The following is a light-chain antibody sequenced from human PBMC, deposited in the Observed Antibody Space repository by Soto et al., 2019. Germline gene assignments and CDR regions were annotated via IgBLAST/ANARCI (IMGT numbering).Light chain of an antibody. CDR2: DAS. CDR1: ESISNSY. CDR3: HQNGISLHT. Sequence: EIVLTQSPGTLSLSPGERATLSCRAGESISNSYLAWYQQRPGQPPRLLIYDASSRATGIPDRFSGSGAGTDCTLTISRLGPEDVAVYCCHQNGISLHTFGRGTKVEIK. V-gene: IGKV3-20*01. J-gene: IGKJ4*01.